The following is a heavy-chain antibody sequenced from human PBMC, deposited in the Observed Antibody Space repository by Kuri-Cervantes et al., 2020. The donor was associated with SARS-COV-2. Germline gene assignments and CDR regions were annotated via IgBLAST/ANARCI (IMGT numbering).Heavy chain of an antibody. CDR1: ETTFPNYD. J-gene: IGHJ4*02. CDR3: YCAPKEGFDS. CDR2: VKTNSGNT. D-gene: IGHD2-21*01. Sequence: TVTDSCKAPETTFPNYDINWVRQATGQGLEWMGMVKTNSGNTLYAQIFQGRVTMTRDTSTSTVYLELSSLTSEDTAIYYCYCAPKEGFDSWGQGTLVTVSS. V-gene: IGHV1-8*01.